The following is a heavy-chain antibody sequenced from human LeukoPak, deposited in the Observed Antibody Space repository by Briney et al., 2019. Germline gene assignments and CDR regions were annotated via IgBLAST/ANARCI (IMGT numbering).Heavy chain of an antibody. Sequence: PGRCLRLSCAASGFTFSDYYMSWIRQAPGKGLEWVANIKPSGTETYYGDPVKGRFTISRDNAKNLLYLQMSSLRAEDTAVYSCGRFGDEAGIDNWGQGTLVTVSS. J-gene: IGHJ4*02. D-gene: IGHD3-10*01. V-gene: IGHV3-7*01. CDR3: GRFGDEAGIDN. CDR1: GFTFSDYY. CDR2: IKPSGTET.